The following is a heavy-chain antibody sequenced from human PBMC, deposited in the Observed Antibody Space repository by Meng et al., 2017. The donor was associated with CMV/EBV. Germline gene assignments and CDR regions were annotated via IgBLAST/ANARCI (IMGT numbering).Heavy chain of an antibody. J-gene: IGHJ5*02. D-gene: IGHD3-3*01. V-gene: IGHV4-31*03. Sequence: CTVSGGSISTGRYYWSWIRQDPGKGLEWIGYIYYSGSTFYNPSLKSRVTMSIDTSKNQFSMNLRSVTAADTAIYYCAKHGDYNWFDPWGQGTLVTVSS. CDR1: GGSISTGRYY. CDR3: AKHGDYNWFDP. CDR2: IYYSGST.